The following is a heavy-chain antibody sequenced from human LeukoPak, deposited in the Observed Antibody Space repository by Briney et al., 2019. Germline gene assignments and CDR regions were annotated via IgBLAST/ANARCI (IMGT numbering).Heavy chain of an antibody. V-gene: IGHV3-74*01. CDR3: ARDSRVTDYGSGAYSKVDFDY. D-gene: IGHD3-10*01. Sequence: GGSLRLSCVASGLTFRTNWMHWVRQAPGKGLVWIPRINHDGTSTRYADSVKGRFIISRDNAKNILYLEMNSLRAEDTAVYYCARDSRVTDYGSGAYSKVDFDYWGQGALVTVSS. CDR2: INHDGTST. J-gene: IGHJ4*02. CDR1: GLTFRTNW.